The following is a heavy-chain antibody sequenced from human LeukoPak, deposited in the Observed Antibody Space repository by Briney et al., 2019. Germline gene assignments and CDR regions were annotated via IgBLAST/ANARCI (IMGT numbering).Heavy chain of an antibody. D-gene: IGHD3-10*01. Sequence: ASVTVSCKASGYTFTSYGMSWVRQAPGQGLEWMGWISAYNGNTNYAQTLQGRVTITTDTSTSTAYMELRSLRSDDTAVYYCARANNYGSGNSLKAENKYYYYYYMDVWGKGTTVTISS. CDR1: GYTFTSYG. CDR3: ARANNYGSGNSLKAENKYYYYYYMDV. J-gene: IGHJ6*03. CDR2: ISAYNGNT. V-gene: IGHV1-18*01.